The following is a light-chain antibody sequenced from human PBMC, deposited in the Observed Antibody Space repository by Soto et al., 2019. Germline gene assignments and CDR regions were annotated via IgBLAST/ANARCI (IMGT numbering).Light chain of an antibody. V-gene: IGKV3-20*01. CDR1: QSVSSN. J-gene: IGKJ5*01. CDR2: GTS. Sequence: EIVITHSPSTLSVSPVERATLSFMASQSVSSNLAWYQQKPGQAPRLLIYGTSSRATGIPDRFSGSGSGTDFTLTISRLEPEDFAVYFCQRYGSSPLINFGQGTRLEIK. CDR3: QRYGSSPLIN.